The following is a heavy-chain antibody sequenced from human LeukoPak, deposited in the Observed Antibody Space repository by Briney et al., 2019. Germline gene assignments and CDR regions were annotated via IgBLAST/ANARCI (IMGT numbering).Heavy chain of an antibody. D-gene: IGHD5-12*01. CDR3: ARATSGYHYYP. CDR1: GGSISSYY. CDR2: IYYSGST. Sequence: PSETLSLTCTVSGGSISSYYWSWIRQPPGKGLEWIGYIYYSGSTNYNPSLKSRVTISVDTSKNQFSLKLSSVTAADTAVYYCARATSGYHYYPWGQGTLVTVSS. J-gene: IGHJ5*02. V-gene: IGHV4-59*01.